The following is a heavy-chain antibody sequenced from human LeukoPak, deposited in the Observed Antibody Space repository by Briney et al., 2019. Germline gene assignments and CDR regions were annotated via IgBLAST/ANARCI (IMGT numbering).Heavy chain of an antibody. V-gene: IGHV1-69*13. J-gene: IGHJ6*02. CDR2: IIPIFGTA. Sequence: ASVKVSCKASGGTFSSYAISWVRQAPGQGLEWMGGIIPIFGTANYAQKFQGRVTITADESTSTAYMELSSLRSEDTAVYYCASGFRRVDGYNPHYYYYGMDVWGQGPRSPSP. CDR1: GGTFSSYA. D-gene: IGHD5-24*01. CDR3: ASGFRRVDGYNPHYYYYGMDV.